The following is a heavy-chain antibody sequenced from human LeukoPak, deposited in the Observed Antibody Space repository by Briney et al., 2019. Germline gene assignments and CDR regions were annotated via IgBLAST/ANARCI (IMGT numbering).Heavy chain of an antibody. CDR1: GFNVSSNY. CDR2: IKQDGSEK. D-gene: IGHD2-21*01. J-gene: IGHJ4*02. CDR3: AREAYCGGDCYHSDY. V-gene: IGHV3-7*01. Sequence: GGSLRLSCVASGFNVSSNYMSWVRQAPGKGPEWVANIKQDGSEKYYVDSVKGRFTISRDNAKNSLYLQMNSLRAEDTAVYYCAREAYCGGDCYHSDYWGQGTLVTVSS.